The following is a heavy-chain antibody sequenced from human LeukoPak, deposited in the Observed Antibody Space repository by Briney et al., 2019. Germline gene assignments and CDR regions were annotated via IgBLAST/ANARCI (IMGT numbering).Heavy chain of an antibody. CDR2: MNPNSGNT. Sequence: GASVKVSCKASGYTFTSYDINWVRQATGQGLEWMGWMNPNSGNTGYAQKFQGRVTMTRNTSISTAYMELSSLRSEDTAVYYCARFGNWNYVRLNHYYYGMDVWGQGTTVTVSS. V-gene: IGHV1-8*01. CDR3: ARFGNWNYVRLNHYYYGMDV. J-gene: IGHJ6*02. CDR1: GYTFTSYD. D-gene: IGHD1-7*01.